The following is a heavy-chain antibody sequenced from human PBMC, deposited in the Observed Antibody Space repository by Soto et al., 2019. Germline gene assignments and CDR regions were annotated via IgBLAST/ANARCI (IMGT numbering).Heavy chain of an antibody. Sequence: QVQLVESGGGVVQPGRSPRLSCAASGFTFSNFGMHWVRQAPGKGLEWVAAISSDGGDKYYSHSVKDRFTISRDNSKNTLFLQMNSLRVEDTAVYYCVRGSEVARQELDRWGQGILVTVSS. CDR2: ISSDGGDK. D-gene: IGHD2-15*01. J-gene: IGHJ5*02. CDR3: VRGSEVARQELDR. CDR1: GFTFSNFG. V-gene: IGHV3-30*03.